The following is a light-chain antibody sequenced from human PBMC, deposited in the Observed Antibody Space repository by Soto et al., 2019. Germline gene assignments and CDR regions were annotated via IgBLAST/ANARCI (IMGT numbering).Light chain of an antibody. CDR3: QQYNKWPPWT. J-gene: IGKJ1*01. Sequence: EIVMTQSPATLSVSPGERATLSCRASQGVSSDLAWYQQKPGQAPRLLIYGASTRAAGTPVRFSGSGSGTEFTLTISSLQSEDVAVYYCQQYNKWPPWTFGQGTKVEVK. CDR2: GAS. CDR1: QGVSSD. V-gene: IGKV3-15*01.